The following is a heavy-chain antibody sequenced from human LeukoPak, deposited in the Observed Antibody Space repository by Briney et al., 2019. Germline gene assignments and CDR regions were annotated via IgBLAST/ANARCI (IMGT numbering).Heavy chain of an antibody. CDR2: INHSGST. J-gene: IGHJ4*02. CDR1: GGSFSGYY. D-gene: IGHD3-22*01. CDR3: ARRTNVGDSSGYYYYDYFDY. V-gene: IGHV4-34*01. Sequence: TSETLSLTCAVYGGSFSGYYWSWIRQPPGKGLEWIGEINHSGSTNYNPSLKSRVTISVDTSKNQFSLKLSSVTAADTAVYYCARRTNVGDSSGYYYYDYFDYWGQGTLVTVSS.